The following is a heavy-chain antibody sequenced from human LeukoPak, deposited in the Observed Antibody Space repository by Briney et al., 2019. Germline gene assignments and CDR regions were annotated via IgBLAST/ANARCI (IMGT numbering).Heavy chain of an antibody. V-gene: IGHV3-33*01. CDR3: ARDFELSH. CDR2: IWYDGSST. J-gene: IGHJ4*02. D-gene: IGHD3-16*02. Sequence: GRSLRLSCAASGFTFSSYGMHWVRQAPGKGLEWVALIWYDGSSTHYADSVRGRFTISRDNSKNTLYLQMNSLRAEDTAVYYCARDFELSHWGQGTLVTVSS. CDR1: GFTFSSYG.